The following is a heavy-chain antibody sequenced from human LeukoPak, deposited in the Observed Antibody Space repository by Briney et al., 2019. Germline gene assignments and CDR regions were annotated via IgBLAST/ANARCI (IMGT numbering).Heavy chain of an antibody. D-gene: IGHD6-19*01. CDR3: ARAGSGSGWYLDY. V-gene: IGHV1-18*01. J-gene: IGHJ4*02. CDR1: GYDFTSVG. Sequence: GASVKVSCKASGYDFTSVGITWVRRAPGQGLEWMGWISPYNGDTRYAQKSQGRVAMTTDTSTTTAYMELRGLRFNDTAVYYCARAGSGSGWYLDYWGQGTLVTVSS. CDR2: ISPYNGDT.